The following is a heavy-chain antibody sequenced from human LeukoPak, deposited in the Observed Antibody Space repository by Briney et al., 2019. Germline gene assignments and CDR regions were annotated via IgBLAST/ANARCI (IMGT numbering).Heavy chain of an antibody. D-gene: IGHD1-26*01. Sequence: SGGSLRLSCAASGFTFSSYVMHWVRLAPGKGLEWVALISYDGSNKYYADSVKDRFTISRDSSKNTLYLQMNSLRAEDTAVYYCAKEGNYYGTDYWGQGTLVTVSS. CDR2: ISYDGSNK. V-gene: IGHV3-30-3*01. CDR1: GFTFSSYV. CDR3: AKEGNYYGTDY. J-gene: IGHJ4*02.